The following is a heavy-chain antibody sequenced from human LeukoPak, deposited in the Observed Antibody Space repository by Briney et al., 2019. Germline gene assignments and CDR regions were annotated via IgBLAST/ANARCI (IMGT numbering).Heavy chain of an antibody. V-gene: IGHV1-69*06. CDR2: IIPIFGTA. Sequence: SMKVSCKASGGTFSSYAISWVRESPGQGLEWMGGIIPIFGTANYAQKFQGRVTITADKSTNTAYMELSSLRSEDTAVYYCAPCGGGTTCPYYYYFYMDVWGKGTTVTISS. D-gene: IGHD2-15*01. CDR3: APCGGGTTCPYYYYFYMDV. J-gene: IGHJ6*03. CDR1: GGTFSSYA.